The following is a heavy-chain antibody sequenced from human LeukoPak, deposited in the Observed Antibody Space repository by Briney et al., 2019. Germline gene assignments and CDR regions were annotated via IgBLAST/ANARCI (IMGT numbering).Heavy chain of an antibody. CDR2: IYYSGST. V-gene: IGHV4-30-4*01. Sequence: SQTLSLTCTVSGGSISSGDYYWSWIRQPPGKGLEWIGYIYYSGSTNYNPSLKSRVTISVDTSKNQFSLKLTSVTAADTAVYYCARGEKSLYYFDYWGQGTLVTVSS. D-gene: IGHD1-26*01. J-gene: IGHJ4*02. CDR1: GGSISSGDYY. CDR3: ARGEKSLYYFDY.